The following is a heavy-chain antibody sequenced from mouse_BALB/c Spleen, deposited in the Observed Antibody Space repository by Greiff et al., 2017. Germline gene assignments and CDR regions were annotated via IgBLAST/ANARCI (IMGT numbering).Heavy chain of an antibody. D-gene: IGHD2-1*01. CDR1: GYTFTSYW. J-gene: IGHJ4*01. CDR3: TRRDGNYYAMDY. Sequence: VQLKESGAELARPGASVKMSCKASGYTFTSYWMHWVKQRPGQGLEWIGAIYPGNSDTSYNQKFKGKAKLTAVTSTSTAYMELSSLTNEDSAVYYCTRRDGNYYAMDYWGQGTSVTVSS. CDR2: IYPGNSDT. V-gene: IGHV1-5*01.